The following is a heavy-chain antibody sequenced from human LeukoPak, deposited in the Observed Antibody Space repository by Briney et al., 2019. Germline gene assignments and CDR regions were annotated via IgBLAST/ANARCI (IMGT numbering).Heavy chain of an antibody. Sequence: ASVKVSCKASGGTFSSYAISWVRQAPGQGLEWMGWISAYNGNSNCAQKFQGRVTMTTDTSTSTGYMELRSLRSDDTAVYYCARVHSYCSSTSCLDYWGQGTLVTVSS. D-gene: IGHD2-2*01. CDR3: ARVHSYCSSTSCLDY. J-gene: IGHJ4*02. V-gene: IGHV1-18*01. CDR2: ISAYNGNS. CDR1: GGTFSSYA.